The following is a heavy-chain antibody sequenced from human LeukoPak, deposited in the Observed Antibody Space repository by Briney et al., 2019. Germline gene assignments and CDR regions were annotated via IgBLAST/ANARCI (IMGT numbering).Heavy chain of an antibody. D-gene: IGHD6-13*01. V-gene: IGHV1-69*04. Sequence: GSSVKVSCKASGGTFSSYAISWVRQAPGQGLEWMGRVIPILGIANYAQKFQGRVTITADKSTSTAYMELSSLRSEDTAVYHCATRKGIAAAGNWFDPWGQGTLVTVSS. CDR3: ATRKGIAAAGNWFDP. CDR1: GGTFSSYA. CDR2: VIPILGIA. J-gene: IGHJ5*02.